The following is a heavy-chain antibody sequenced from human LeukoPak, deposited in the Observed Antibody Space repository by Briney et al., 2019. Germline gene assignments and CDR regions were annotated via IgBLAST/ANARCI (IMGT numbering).Heavy chain of an antibody. D-gene: IGHD5-24*01. CDR2: INHSGST. J-gene: IGHJ4*02. CDR3: ARDSVEMATIG. CDR1: GGSFSGYY. Sequence: PSETLSLTCAVYGGSFSGYYWSWIRQPPGKGLEWIGEINHSGSTNYNPSLKSRVTISVDTSKNQFSLKLSSVTAADTAVYYCARDSVEMATIGWGQGILVTVSS. V-gene: IGHV4-34*01.